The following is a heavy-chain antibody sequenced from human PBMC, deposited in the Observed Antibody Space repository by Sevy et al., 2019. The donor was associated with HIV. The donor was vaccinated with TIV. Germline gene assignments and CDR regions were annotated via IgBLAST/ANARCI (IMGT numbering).Heavy chain of an antibody. J-gene: IGHJ6*02. CDR1: GFTFSNYA. CDR2: ISRSGSST. D-gene: IGHD2-2*01. V-gene: IGHV3-23*01. Sequence: GGSLRLSCAASGFTFSNYAMSWVRQAPGKGLEWVSSISRSGSSTDYANSVKGGFTMSRDNSMNTLYLQMNSLRAEDTAVYYCAKVDVVVPVADYGLDVWGQGTTVTVSS. CDR3: AKVDVVVPVADYGLDV.